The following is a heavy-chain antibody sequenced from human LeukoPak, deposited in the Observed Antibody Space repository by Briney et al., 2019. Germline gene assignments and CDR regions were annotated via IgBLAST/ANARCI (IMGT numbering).Heavy chain of an antibody. CDR1: GGSISSGEYY. D-gene: IGHD5-18*01. V-gene: IGHV4-30-4*01. Sequence: SETLSLTCTVSGGSISSGEYYWRWIRQPPGKGLEWIGYFSYTGSTYYNPSLKSRVSISVDTSKNQFSLKLMSVTAADTAVYHCARALNENSYAFDSWGQGTLVTVSS. J-gene: IGHJ4*02. CDR3: ARALNENSYAFDS. CDR2: FSYTGST.